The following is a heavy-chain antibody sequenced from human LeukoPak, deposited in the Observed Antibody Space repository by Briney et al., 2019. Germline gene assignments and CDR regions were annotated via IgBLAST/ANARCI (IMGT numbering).Heavy chain of an antibody. D-gene: IGHD6-19*01. CDR3: ARTTVAGTDY. CDR1: GGSISSSSYY. Sequence: SEPLSLTCTVSGGSISSSSYYWGWIRQPPGKGLEWIGSIYYSGSTYYNPSLKSRVTISVDTSKNQFSLKLSSVTAADTAVYYCARTTVAGTDYWGQGTLVTVSS. CDR2: IYYSGST. J-gene: IGHJ4*02. V-gene: IGHV4-39*01.